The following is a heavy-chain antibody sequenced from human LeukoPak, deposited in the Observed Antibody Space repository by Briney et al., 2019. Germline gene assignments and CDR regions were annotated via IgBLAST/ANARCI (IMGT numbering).Heavy chain of an antibody. Sequence: SSETLSLTCAVSGYSITSTYWWGWIRRTPGTGLEWIGSLHHSGSTSYSPSLKSRVTISADTSKNQFSLRLSSVTAADTAVYYCARVGGDHSTGHYSVDYWGQGTLVTVSS. D-gene: IGHD3-22*01. V-gene: IGHV4-38-2*01. CDR2: LHHSGST. J-gene: IGHJ4*02. CDR1: GYSITSTYW. CDR3: ARVGGDHSTGHYSVDY.